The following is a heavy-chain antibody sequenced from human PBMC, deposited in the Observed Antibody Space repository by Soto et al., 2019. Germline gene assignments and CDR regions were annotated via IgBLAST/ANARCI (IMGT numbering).Heavy chain of an antibody. CDR3: AREDRDRETGLVPAAIDGMDV. Sequence: QVQLVQSGAEVKKPGSSVKVSCKASGGTFSRYSITWVRQAPGHGLEWIGRIIPIFGIASYAQKFQGRVTTTADETTSIAYMELSSLRSDDTAVYYCAREDRDRETGLVPAAIDGMDVWGQGTTVTVSS. CDR2: IIPIFGIA. CDR1: GGTFSRYS. D-gene: IGHD2-2*01. J-gene: IGHJ6*02. V-gene: IGHV1-69*08.